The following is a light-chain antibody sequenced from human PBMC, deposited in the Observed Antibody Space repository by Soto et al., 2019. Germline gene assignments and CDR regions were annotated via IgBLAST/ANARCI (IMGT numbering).Light chain of an antibody. CDR2: GAF. CDR1: QYVRTN. V-gene: IGKV3-15*01. CDR3: QQYNNWPLT. J-gene: IGKJ5*01. Sequence: EIVMTQSPATLSVSPGDRVTLSCRASQYVRTNSAWYQQKPGQAPRLLIYGAFTRAPGIPARFSGTGSGTEFTLTISSLQSEDFAVYYCQQYNNWPLTFGGGTRLEIK.